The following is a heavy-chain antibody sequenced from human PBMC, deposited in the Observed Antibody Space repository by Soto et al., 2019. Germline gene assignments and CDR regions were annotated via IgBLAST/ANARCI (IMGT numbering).Heavy chain of an antibody. D-gene: IGHD3-16*02. CDR2: IISLFGTA. CDR3: ARGNPATLGGITVYYYYGIDV. Sequence: SVKVSCKASGGTFSNYGISWVRQAPGQGLEWMGEIISLFGTANYAQKFQGRVTITADESTTTAYMELSSLQSEDTAVYYCARGNPATLGGITVYYYYGIDVWGQGTTVTVSS. V-gene: IGHV1-69*13. CDR1: GGTFSNYG. J-gene: IGHJ6*02.